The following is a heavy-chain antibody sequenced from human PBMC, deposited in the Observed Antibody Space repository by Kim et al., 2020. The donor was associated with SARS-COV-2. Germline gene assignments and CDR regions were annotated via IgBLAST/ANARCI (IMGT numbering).Heavy chain of an antibody. CDR3: ARVSTTEFDY. V-gene: IGHV3-11*01. J-gene: IGHJ4*02. Sequence: TITYADSVKGRFTISRDNAKTSLYLQMNSLRAEDTAVYYCARVSTTEFDYWGQGTLVTVSS. CDR2: TI.